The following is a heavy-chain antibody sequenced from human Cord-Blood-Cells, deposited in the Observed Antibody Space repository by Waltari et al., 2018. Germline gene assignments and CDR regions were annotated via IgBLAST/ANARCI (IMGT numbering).Heavy chain of an antibody. Sequence: QLQLQESGPGLVKPSETLSLTCTVFGGSISSSSYYWGWIRPPPGKGLEWIGSIYYSGSTYYNPSLKSRVTISVDTSKNQFSLKLSSVTAADTAVYYCARLTYDSSGYFIDYWGQGTLVTVSS. CDR3: ARLTYDSSGYFIDY. J-gene: IGHJ4*02. CDR2: IYYSGST. V-gene: IGHV4-39*01. CDR1: GGSISSSSYY. D-gene: IGHD3-22*01.